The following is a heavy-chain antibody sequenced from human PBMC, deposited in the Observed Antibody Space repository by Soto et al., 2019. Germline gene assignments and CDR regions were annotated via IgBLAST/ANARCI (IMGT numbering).Heavy chain of an antibody. J-gene: IGHJ4*02. CDR2: IWHDGKNK. CDR1: GFTFSNFG. Sequence: QVQVVESGGGVVQPGTSLRLSCAASGFTFSNFGMHWVRQAPGKGLEWVAVIWHDGKNKYYADSAKGRFTISRDNSKNTLYLQMNSLRAEDTAVYSCARDPGQDEAMDYWGQGTLVTVSS. V-gene: IGHV3-33*01. CDR3: ARDPGQDEAMDY.